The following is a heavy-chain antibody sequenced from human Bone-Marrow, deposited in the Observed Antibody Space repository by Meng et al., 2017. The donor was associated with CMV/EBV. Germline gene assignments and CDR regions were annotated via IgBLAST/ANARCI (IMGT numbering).Heavy chain of an antibody. CDR1: GYTFTSYY. CDR2: INPSGGST. Sequence: SDIASCKASGYTFTSYYMHWVRQASGQGLEWMGIINPSGGSTSYAQKFQGRVTMTRDTSTSTVYMELSSLRSEDMAVYYCASNVLGSYGMDVWGQGTTVTVSS. V-gene: IGHV1-46*01. CDR3: ASNVLGSYGMDV. J-gene: IGHJ6*02. D-gene: IGHD3-16*01.